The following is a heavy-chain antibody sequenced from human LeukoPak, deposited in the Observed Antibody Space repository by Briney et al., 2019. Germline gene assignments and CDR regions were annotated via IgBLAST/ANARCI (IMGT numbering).Heavy chain of an antibody. CDR1: GGSITNNY. J-gene: IGHJ4*02. Sequence: SETLSLTCTVSGGSITNNYWSWMRQPPGKGLEWIGYIYYSGSTKYNPSLKSRVTISADTSKNQFSLRLNSVTAADTAVYYCARWIPCYNGFDYWGQGTLVTVSS. V-gene: IGHV4-59*01. CDR2: IYYSGST. CDR3: ARWIPCYNGFDY. D-gene: IGHD3-10*01.